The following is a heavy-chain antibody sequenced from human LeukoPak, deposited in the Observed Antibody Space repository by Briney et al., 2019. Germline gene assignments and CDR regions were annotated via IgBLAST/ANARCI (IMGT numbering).Heavy chain of an antibody. CDR2: IYHSGST. Sequence: PSQTLSLTCAVSGGSISSGGYSWSWIRQPPGKGLEWIGYIYHSGSTYYNPSLKSRVTISVDRSKNQFSLKLSSVTAADTAVYYCAREVATAASFDIWGQGTMVTASS. CDR3: AREVATAASFDI. V-gene: IGHV4-30-2*01. CDR1: GGSISSGGYS. J-gene: IGHJ3*02. D-gene: IGHD5-12*01.